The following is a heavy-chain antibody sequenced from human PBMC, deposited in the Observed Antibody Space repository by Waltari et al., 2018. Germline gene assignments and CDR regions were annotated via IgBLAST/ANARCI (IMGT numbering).Heavy chain of an antibody. CDR1: RSRLPHSH. J-gene: IGHJ4*02. D-gene: IGHD1-26*01. V-gene: IGHV1-2*02. CDR3: ARDPGPLVGAPDY. CDR2: INPKKGDT. Sequence: QAQLVQPGTEVKKPGPSLKATRPASRSRLPHSHPHWGRLTPGQGLEWLGWINPKKGDTSYAQNFLGRVTMTRDTSINTVYMDLSGLRSDDTAVFYCARDPGPLVGAPDYWGQGTLVTVSS.